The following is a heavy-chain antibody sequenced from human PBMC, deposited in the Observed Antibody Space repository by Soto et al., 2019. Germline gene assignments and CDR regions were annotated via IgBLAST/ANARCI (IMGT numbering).Heavy chain of an antibody. V-gene: IGHV1-69*01. CDR1: GGIFSNYA. D-gene: IGHD2-8*02. J-gene: IGHJ5*02. Sequence: QVQLVQSGAEVKKPGSSVTVSCMPSGGIFSNYAFTWVRQAPGQGLEWMGGIFPILGTTNSAQKFQGRISITADESTGTAYMELSSLRSEDTAIYYCATQHNVLLVPNVAHQGNGLDPWGQGTLVTVSS. CDR2: IFPILGTT. CDR3: ATQHNVLLVPNVAHQGNGLDP.